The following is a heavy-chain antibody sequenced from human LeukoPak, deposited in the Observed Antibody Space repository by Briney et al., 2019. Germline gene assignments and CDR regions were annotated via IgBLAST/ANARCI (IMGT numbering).Heavy chain of an antibody. CDR2: LKSKADGGTT. J-gene: IGHJ4*02. CDR3: TTLTTTTGVDY. CDR1: GFTVSTNY. Sequence: GGSLRLSCAASGFTVSTNYMNWVRQAPGKGLEWVGRLKSKADGGTTDYPAPVKGRFSISRDDSKNTLYLQMNSLKTEDTAVYYCTTLTTTTGVDYWGPGTLVTVSS. D-gene: IGHD1-1*01. V-gene: IGHV3-15*01.